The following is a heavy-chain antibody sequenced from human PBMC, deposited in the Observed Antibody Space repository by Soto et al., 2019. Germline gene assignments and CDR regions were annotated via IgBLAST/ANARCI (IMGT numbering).Heavy chain of an antibody. CDR3: ARHFFGSPFDP. CDR1: GGSMSPYY. Sequence: SETLSLTCTVSGGSMSPYYWSWIRQSPERGLEWIGYVFYSGDTNYNPSLQSRVTISVDTSMNHFSLKLTSVTAADTAVYYCARHFFGSPFDPWGPGILVTVSS. V-gene: IGHV4-59*08. D-gene: IGHD3-10*01. J-gene: IGHJ5*02. CDR2: VFYSGDT.